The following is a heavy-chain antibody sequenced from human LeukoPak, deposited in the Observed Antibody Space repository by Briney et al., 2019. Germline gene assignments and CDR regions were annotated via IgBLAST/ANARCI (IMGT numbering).Heavy chain of an antibody. Sequence: NPSETLSLTCTVSGGSISSYYWSWIRQPAGKGLESIGHTSTSGSTNYNPSLKSRVTMSVDTSKNQFSLKLSSVTAADTAVYYCARVRYSDSSVLTRKRSYYFDYWGQGTLVTVSS. CDR3: ARVRYSDSSVLTRKRSYYFDY. CDR2: TSTSGST. V-gene: IGHV4-4*07. D-gene: IGHD3-22*01. CDR1: GGSISSYY. J-gene: IGHJ4*02.